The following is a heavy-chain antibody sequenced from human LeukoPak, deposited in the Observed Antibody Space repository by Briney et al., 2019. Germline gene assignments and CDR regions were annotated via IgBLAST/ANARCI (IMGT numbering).Heavy chain of an antibody. D-gene: IGHD3-22*01. CDR1: GFTFSSYS. Sequence: GGSLRLSCAASGFTFSSYSMNWVRQAPGKGLEWVSSISSSSYIYYADSVKGRFTISRDNAKNSLYLQMNSLRAEDTAVYYCASAWSYYYDSSGYYQWGQGTLVTVSS. CDR3: ASAWSYYYDSSGYYQ. V-gene: IGHV3-21*01. J-gene: IGHJ4*02. CDR2: ISSSSYI.